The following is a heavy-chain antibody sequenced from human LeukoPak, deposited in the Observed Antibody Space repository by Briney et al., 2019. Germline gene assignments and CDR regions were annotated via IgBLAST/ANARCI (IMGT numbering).Heavy chain of an antibody. Sequence: GGSLRLSCAASGFTFSSYAMHWVRQAPGKGLEWVAVKSYDGSNKYYADSVKGRFTISRDNSKNTLYLQMNSLRAEDTAVYYCARGVPDGVVDYWGQGTLVTVSS. CDR1: GFTFSSYA. J-gene: IGHJ4*02. CDR3: ARGVPDGVVDY. D-gene: IGHD1-14*01. CDR2: KSYDGSNK. V-gene: IGHV3-30*04.